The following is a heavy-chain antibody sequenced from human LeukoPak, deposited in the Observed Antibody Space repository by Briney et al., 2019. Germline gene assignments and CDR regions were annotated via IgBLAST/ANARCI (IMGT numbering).Heavy chain of an antibody. J-gene: IGHJ6*02. CDR1: GYTFTGYY. Sequence: ASVKVSCKASGYTFTGYYMHWVRQAPGQGLEWMGWINPNSGGTNYAQKFQGRVTMTRDTSISTAYTELSRLRSDDTAVYYCARGVIGSTMVRGVIIKYYYGMDVWGQGTTVTVSS. CDR3: ARGVIGSTMVRGVIIKYYYGMDV. D-gene: IGHD3-10*01. V-gene: IGHV1-2*02. CDR2: INPNSGGT.